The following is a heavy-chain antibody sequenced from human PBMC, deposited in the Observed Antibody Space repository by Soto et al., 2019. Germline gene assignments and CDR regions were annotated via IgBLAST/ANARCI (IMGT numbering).Heavy chain of an antibody. Sequence: SVKVSCKASGGTFSSYAISWVRQAPGEGLEWMGGIIPIFGTANYAQKFQGRVTITADESTSTAYMELSSLRSEDTAVYYCARNGEAGGDYVWGSYPRGAFDIWGQGTMVTV. CDR2: IIPIFGTA. V-gene: IGHV1-69*13. CDR3: ARNGEAGGDYVWGSYPRGAFDI. D-gene: IGHD3-16*02. J-gene: IGHJ3*02. CDR1: GGTFSSYA.